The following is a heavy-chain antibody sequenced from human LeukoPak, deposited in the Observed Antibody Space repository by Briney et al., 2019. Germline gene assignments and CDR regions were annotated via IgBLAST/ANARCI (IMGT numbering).Heavy chain of an antibody. CDR3: AKDHLYCSGGSCYGDY. D-gene: IGHD2-15*01. Sequence: PGGSLRLSCAASGFTFSNYPMSWVRQAPGKGLEWVSAISGSGAGTYYADSVKGRFTISRDNSKNTLYLQMNSLRAEDTAVYYCAKDHLYCSGGSCYGDYWGQGTLVTVSS. J-gene: IGHJ4*02. V-gene: IGHV3-23*01. CDR2: ISGSGAGT. CDR1: GFTFSNYP.